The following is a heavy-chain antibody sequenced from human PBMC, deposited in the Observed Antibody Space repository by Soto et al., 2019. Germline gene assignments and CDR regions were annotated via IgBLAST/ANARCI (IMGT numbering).Heavy chain of an antibody. V-gene: IGHV4-30-4*01. CDR2: IYYSGST. Sequence: SETLSLTCTVSGASISSGDYYWTWICQPPGKGLEWIGSIYYSGSTYYNPSLKSRVTISVDTSNNQFSLKLSSVTAADTAVYYCARASYDSSTYYLDYWGQGTLVTVSS. CDR3: ARASYDSSTYYLDY. J-gene: IGHJ4*02. D-gene: IGHD3-22*01. CDR1: GASISSGDYY.